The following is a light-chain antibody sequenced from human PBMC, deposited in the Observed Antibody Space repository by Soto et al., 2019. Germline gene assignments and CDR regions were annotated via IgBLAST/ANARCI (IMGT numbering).Light chain of an antibody. Sequence: EIVLTQSPATLSLSPGERATLSCRASQSVSSYLAWYQQKPGQAPRLLIYDASNRATGIPARFRGSGSGTDFTLTISRLEPEDFAVYYCQQYGGSPAITFGQGTRLEIK. CDR3: QQYGGSPAIT. CDR1: QSVSSY. J-gene: IGKJ5*01. CDR2: DAS. V-gene: IGKV3-11*01.